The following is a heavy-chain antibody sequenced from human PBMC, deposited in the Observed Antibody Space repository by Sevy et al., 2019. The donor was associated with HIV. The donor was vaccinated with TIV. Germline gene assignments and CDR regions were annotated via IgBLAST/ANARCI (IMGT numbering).Heavy chain of an antibody. CDR1: GFAFSDHY. D-gene: IGHD2-21*01. Sequence: QAGGSLRLSCAASGFAFSDHYVDWVRQAPGKGLEWVGRIRNRPNRYTTEYAASVEGRFTISRDDSRHSLYLQMNSLKTEDSAVYYCVRGPNCGVGGCQEISPYCLDVWGMGATVTVSS. CDR3: VRGPNCGVGGCQEISPYCLDV. J-gene: IGHJ6*03. CDR2: IRNRPNRYTT. V-gene: IGHV3-72*01.